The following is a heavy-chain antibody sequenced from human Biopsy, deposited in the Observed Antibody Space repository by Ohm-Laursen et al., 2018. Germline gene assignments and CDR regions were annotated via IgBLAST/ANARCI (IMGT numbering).Heavy chain of an antibody. D-gene: IGHD3-10*01. Sequence: GTLSFTCTVSGGSINSYYWSWMRQPAGQGLEWIGRLFTSGTTNYSPSLNNRSTMSVDTSKIQFSLRRASVTAADTAVYYCVRGVSGSFPFDFWGPGTLVTVSS. CDR1: GGSINSYY. J-gene: IGHJ4*02. CDR3: VRGVSGSFPFDF. V-gene: IGHV4-4*07. CDR2: LFTSGTT.